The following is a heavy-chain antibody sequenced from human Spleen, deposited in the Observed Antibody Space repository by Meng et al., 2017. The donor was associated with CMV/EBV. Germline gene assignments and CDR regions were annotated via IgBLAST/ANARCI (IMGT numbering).Heavy chain of an antibody. CDR1: GYSFNNYW. CDR3: ARHLFPSVATGGYYYYGMDV. V-gene: IGHV5-51*01. J-gene: IGHJ6*02. CDR2: IYPGDSDT. D-gene: IGHD4-23*01. Sequence: GGSLRLSCKRSGYSFNNYWIGWVRQMPGTGLEWMGLIYPGDSDTRYSPSFQGQVTISADKSISTAYLQWSSLKASDTAMYYCARHLFPSVATGGYYYYGMDVWGQGTTVTVSS.